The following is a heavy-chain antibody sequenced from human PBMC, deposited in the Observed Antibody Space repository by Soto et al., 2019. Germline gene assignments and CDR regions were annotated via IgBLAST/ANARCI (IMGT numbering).Heavy chain of an antibody. CDR3: APMGV. J-gene: IGHJ6*02. CDR1: GFTFSSYA. Sequence: GGSLSLACAASGFTFSSYAMSWVRQAPGKGLEWVSAISGSDNSTYYADSVKGRFTISRDNSKNTLYLQMSSLRADDTAVYYCAPMGVWGQGTTVTVSS. V-gene: IGHV3-23*01. CDR2: ISGSDNST.